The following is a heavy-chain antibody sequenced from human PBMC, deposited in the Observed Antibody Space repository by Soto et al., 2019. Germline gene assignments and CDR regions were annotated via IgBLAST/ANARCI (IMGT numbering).Heavy chain of an antibody. CDR3: THRLVGSGQGY. D-gene: IGHD2-15*01. V-gene: IGHV2-5*01. CDR2: IHWNDDN. CDR1: GFSLTTGRVG. J-gene: IGHJ4*02. Sequence: QITLEETGPTLVKPTQTLTLTCTFSGFSLTTGRVGVGWIRQPPGKALEWLAVIHWNDDNHYSPSLKSRLTITKDTSKNHVVLTLTNMDPVATATYYCTHRLVGSGQGYWGQGTLVTVSS.